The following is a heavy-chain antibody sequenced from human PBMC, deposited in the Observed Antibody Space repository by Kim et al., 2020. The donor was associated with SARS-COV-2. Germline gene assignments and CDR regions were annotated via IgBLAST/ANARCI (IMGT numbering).Heavy chain of an antibody. Sequence: GESLKISCKGSGYSFTSYWISWVRQMPGKGLEWMGRIDPSDSYTNYSPSFQGHVTISADKSISTAYLQWSSLKASDTAMYYCARHGSEARPPYRPYHGSGSSEGFDPWGQETLVTVSS. CDR2: IDPSDSYT. V-gene: IGHV5-10-1*01. D-gene: IGHD3-10*01. CDR1: GYSFTSYW. CDR3: ARHGSEARPPYRPYHGSGSSEGFDP. J-gene: IGHJ5*02.